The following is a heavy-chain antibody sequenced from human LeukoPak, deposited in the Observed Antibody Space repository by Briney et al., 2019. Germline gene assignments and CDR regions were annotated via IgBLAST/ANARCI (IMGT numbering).Heavy chain of an antibody. CDR2: INHSGST. CDR1: GGSFSGYY. J-gene: IGHJ4*02. V-gene: IGHV4-34*01. CDR3: ARHPGSGRVEWYYFDY. Sequence: SETLSLTCAVYGGSFSGYYWSWIRQPPGKGLEWIGEINHSGSTNYNPSLKSRVTISVDTSKNQFSLKLSSVTAADTAVYYCARHPGSGRVEWYYFDYWGQGTLVTVSS. D-gene: IGHD3-10*01.